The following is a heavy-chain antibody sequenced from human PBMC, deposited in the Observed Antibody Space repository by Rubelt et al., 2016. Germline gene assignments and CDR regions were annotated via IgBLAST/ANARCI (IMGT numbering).Heavy chain of an antibody. CDR2: INPNSGGT. CDR3: ATDDSSGYEGDD. J-gene: IGHJ4*02. CDR1: GYTFTSYG. D-gene: IGHD3-22*01. Sequence: QVQLVQSGAEVKKPGASVKVSCKASGYTFTSYGISWVRQAPGQWLEWLGWINPNSGGTNYAQKLQGRVTMTRDTSISTAYMELSRLRSDDTAVYYCATDDSSGYEGDDWGQGTLVTVSS. V-gene: IGHV1-2*02.